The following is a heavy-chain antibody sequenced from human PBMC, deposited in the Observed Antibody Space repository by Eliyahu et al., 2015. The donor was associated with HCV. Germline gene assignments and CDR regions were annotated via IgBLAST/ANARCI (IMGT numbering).Heavy chain of an antibody. CDR2: IGGSGGIT. Sequence: EVQLLESGGGLVQPGGSLRLSCXASGFTFSSYALSWVRQAPGKGLGWVSAIGGSGGITYYADSVKGRFTISRDNSKNTLYMQMNSLRAEDTAVYYCAVLNPPYSSSSGRDDYWGQGTLVTVSS. CDR1: GFTFSSYA. J-gene: IGHJ4*02. CDR3: AVLNPPYSSSSGRDDY. D-gene: IGHD6-6*01. V-gene: IGHV3-23*01.